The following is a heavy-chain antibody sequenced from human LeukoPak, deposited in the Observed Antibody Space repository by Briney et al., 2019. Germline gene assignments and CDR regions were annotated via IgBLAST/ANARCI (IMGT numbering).Heavy chain of an antibody. D-gene: IGHD2-15*01. J-gene: IGHJ4*02. V-gene: IGHV3-48*01. CDR2: ISSSSSTI. CDR3: ASQYCSGGSCYQGTSNY. CDR1: GFTFSSYN. Sequence: PGGSLRLSCAASGFTFSSYNMNWVRQAPGKGLEWVSYISSSSSTIYYADSVKGRFTISRDNAKNSLYLQMNSLRAEDTAVYYCASQYCSGGSCYQGTSNYWGQGTLVTVSS.